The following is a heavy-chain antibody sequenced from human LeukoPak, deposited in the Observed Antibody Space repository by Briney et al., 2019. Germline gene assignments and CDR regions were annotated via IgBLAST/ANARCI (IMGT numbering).Heavy chain of an antibody. D-gene: IGHD4-11*01. V-gene: IGHV4-59*01. CDR2: VDHTGST. CDR1: DDSITMYY. J-gene: IGHJ6*03. Sequence: SETLSLTCTVSDDSITMYYWTWIRQPPGKGLEWLGYVDHTGSTKFNPSLNGRVSISRDTSNNFFSLRLRSVTAADTAVYFCARGRVSSSTWYSTYYYFFYMDFWGKGTTVTVSS. CDR3: ARGRVSSSTWYSTYYYFFYMDF.